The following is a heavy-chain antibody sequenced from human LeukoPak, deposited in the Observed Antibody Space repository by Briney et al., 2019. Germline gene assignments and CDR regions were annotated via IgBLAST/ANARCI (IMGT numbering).Heavy chain of an antibody. D-gene: IGHD4-17*01. Sequence: SETLSLTCTVSGGSISSYYWSWIRQPAGKGLEWIGRIYTSGSTNYNPSLKSRVTMSVDTSKNQFSLKLSSVTAADTAVYYCARGRMTTVTRVGYYGMDVWGQGTTVTVSS. V-gene: IGHV4-4*07. J-gene: IGHJ6*02. CDR1: GGSISSYY. CDR2: IYTSGST. CDR3: ARGRMTTVTRVGYYGMDV.